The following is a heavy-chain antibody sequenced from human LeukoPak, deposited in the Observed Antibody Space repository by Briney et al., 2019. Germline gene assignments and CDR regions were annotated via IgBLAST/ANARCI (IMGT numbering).Heavy chain of an antibody. CDR1: GFTFSSYD. CDR3: ARARKESNYDILTGYFNIYYFDY. D-gene: IGHD3-9*01. J-gene: IGHJ4*02. V-gene: IGHV3-13*01. CDR2: IGTAGDT. Sequence: GGSLRLSCAASGFTFSSYDMHRVRQATGKGLEWVSAIGTAGDTYYPGSVKGRFTISRENAKNSLYLQMNSLRAGDTAVYYCARARKESNYDILTGYFNIYYFDYWGQGTLVTVSS.